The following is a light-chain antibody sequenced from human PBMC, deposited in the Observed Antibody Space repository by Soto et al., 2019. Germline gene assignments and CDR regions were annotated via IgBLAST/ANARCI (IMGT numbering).Light chain of an antibody. Sequence: QSALTQPASVSGSPGQSITISCTGTSSDVGGYNYVSWYQHHPGKAPKLMIYEVSNRPSGVSNRFSGSKSGNTASLTISGLQAEDEADYYCSSYTSSXTPYXXXTXXKXTVL. J-gene: IGLJ1*01. CDR3: SSYTSSXTPYX. CDR1: SSDVGGYNY. V-gene: IGLV2-14*01. CDR2: EVS.